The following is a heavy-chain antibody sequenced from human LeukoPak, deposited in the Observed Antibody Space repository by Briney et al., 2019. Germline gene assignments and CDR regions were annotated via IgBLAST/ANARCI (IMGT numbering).Heavy chain of an antibody. D-gene: IGHD2-8*01. V-gene: IGHV3-23*01. CDR2: ISGSGGST. J-gene: IGHJ5*02. CDR3: AKDFLMSSWHPSGFDP. Sequence: PGGSLRLSCAASGFTFSSYGVSWVRQAPGKGLEWVSAISGSGGSTYYADSVKGRFTISRDNSKNTLYLQMNSLRAEDTAAYYCAKDFLMSSWHPSGFDPWGQGTLVTVSS. CDR1: GFTFSSYG.